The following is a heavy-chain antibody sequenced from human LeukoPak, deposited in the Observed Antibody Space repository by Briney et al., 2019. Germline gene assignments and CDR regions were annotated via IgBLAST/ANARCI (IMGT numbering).Heavy chain of an antibody. CDR3: AKSHYDSSGYYEYYFDY. CDR2: IRYDGSNK. Sequence: GGSLRLSCAASGFTFSSYGMHWVRQAPGKGLEWVAFIRYDGSNKYYADSVKGRFTISRDNSKNTLYLQMNSLRAEDTAVYYCAKSHYDSSGYYEYYFDYWGQGTLVTVSS. D-gene: IGHD3-22*01. CDR1: GFTFSSYG. V-gene: IGHV3-30*02. J-gene: IGHJ4*02.